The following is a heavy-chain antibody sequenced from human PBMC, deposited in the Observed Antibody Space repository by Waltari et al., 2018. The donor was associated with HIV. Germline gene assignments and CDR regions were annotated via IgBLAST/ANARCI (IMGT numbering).Heavy chain of an antibody. Sequence: EVQLVESGGGLVQPGGSLRVSCQAPGFTFRASAIPWVRQASGKGLEWVGRIRSRGNRYATAYGASVKGRFTVSRDDSKNTAYLQMNNLKTEDTAVYYCTRALAYWGQGTLVTVSP. D-gene: IGHD3-16*01. CDR1: GFTFRASA. V-gene: IGHV3-73*02. CDR2: IRSRGNRYAT. CDR3: TRALAY. J-gene: IGHJ4*02.